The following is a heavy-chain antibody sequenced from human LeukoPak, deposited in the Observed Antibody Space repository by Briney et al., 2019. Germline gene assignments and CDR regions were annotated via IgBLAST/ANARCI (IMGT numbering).Heavy chain of an antibody. J-gene: IGHJ6*03. CDR2: INPNSGGT. CDR1: GYTFTGYY. V-gene: IGHV1-2*02. Sequence: ASVKVPCKASGYTFTGYYMHWVRQAPGQGLEWMGWINPNSGGTNYAQKFQGRVTMTRDTSISTAYMELSRQRSDDTAVYYCERRKKYQLLNSYYYYYMDVWGKGTTVTVSS. D-gene: IGHD2-2*01. CDR3: ERRKKYQLLNSYYYYYMDV.